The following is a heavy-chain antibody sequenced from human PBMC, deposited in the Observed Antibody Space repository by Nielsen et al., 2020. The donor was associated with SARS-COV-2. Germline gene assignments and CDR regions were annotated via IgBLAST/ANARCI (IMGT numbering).Heavy chain of an antibody. V-gene: IGHV3-33*01. CDR3: ARELEYSSSWYVAYYYYYGMDV. D-gene: IGHD6-13*01. J-gene: IGHJ6*02. CDR1: GFTFSSYG. Sequence: GESLKISCAASGFTFSSYGMHWVRQAPGKGLEWVAVIWYDGSNKYYADSVKGRFTISRDNSKNTLYLQMNSLRAEDTAVYYCARELEYSSSWYVAYYYYYGMDVWGQGTTVTVSS. CDR2: IWYDGSNK.